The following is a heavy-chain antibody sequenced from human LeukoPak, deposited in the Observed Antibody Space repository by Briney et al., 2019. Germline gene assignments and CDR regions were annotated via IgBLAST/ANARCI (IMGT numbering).Heavy chain of an antibody. J-gene: IGHJ5*02. CDR3: ARAEKSKQQLVQSWFDP. CDR2: IYYSGST. Sequence: SETLSLTCTVSGGSISSYYWGWIRQPPGKGLEWIGSIYYSGSTYYNPSLKSRVTISVDTSEYQFSLKLSSVTAADTAVYYCARAEKSKQQLVQSWFDPWGQGTLVTVS. CDR1: GGSISSYY. V-gene: IGHV4-39*07. D-gene: IGHD6-13*01.